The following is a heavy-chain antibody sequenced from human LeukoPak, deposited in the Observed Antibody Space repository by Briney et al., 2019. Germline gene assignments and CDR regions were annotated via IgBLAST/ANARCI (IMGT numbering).Heavy chain of an antibody. CDR2: ISYDGSNK. CDR3: ARTSGAARWDYFDY. D-gene: IGHD6-6*01. CDR1: GFTFSSYA. J-gene: IGHJ4*02. Sequence: GGSLRLSCAASGFTFSSYAMHWVRQAPGKGLEWVAVISYDGSNKYYADSVKGRFTISRDNSKNTLYLQMNSLRAEDTAVYYCARTSGAARWDYFDYWGQGTLVTVSS. V-gene: IGHV3-30-3*01.